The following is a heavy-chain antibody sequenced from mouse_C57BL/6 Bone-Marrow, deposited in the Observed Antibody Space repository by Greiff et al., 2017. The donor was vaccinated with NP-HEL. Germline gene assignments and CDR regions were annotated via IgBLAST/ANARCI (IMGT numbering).Heavy chain of an antibody. D-gene: IGHD2-3*01. CDR1: GYTFTSYW. V-gene: IGHV1-74*01. Sequence: QVQLKESGAELVKPGASVKVSCKASGYTFTSYWMHWVKQRPGQGLEWIGRIHPSDSDTNYNQKFKGKATLTVDKSSSTAYMQLSSLTSEDSAVYYCAIEAVYDGYYGGTYWGQGTLVTVSA. CDR2: IHPSDSDT. J-gene: IGHJ3*01. CDR3: AIEAVYDGYYGGTY.